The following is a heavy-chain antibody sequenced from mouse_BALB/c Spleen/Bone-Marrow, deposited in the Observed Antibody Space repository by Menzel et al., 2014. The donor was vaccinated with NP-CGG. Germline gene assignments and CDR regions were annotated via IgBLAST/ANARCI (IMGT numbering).Heavy chain of an antibody. CDR2: IRYSGST. V-gene: IGHV3-1*02. J-gene: IGHJ4*01. CDR3: ARRGDYYGNYADY. Sequence: EVQRVESGPDLVKPSQSLSLTCTVTGYSFTSGYSWHWIRQFPGNKLEWMGYIRYSGSTNYNPSLKSRISITRDTSKNRFFRQLSSVTTEDTATYYCARRGDYYGNYADYWGQGTSVTVSS. D-gene: IGHD2-1*01. CDR1: GYSFTSGYS.